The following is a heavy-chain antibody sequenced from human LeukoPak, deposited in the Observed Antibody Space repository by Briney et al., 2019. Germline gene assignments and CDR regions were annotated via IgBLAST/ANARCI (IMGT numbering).Heavy chain of an antibody. CDR1: GFTFSSYA. V-gene: IGHV3-64*01. J-gene: IGHJ4*02. D-gene: IGHD4-17*01. Sequence: GGSLRLSCAASGFTFSSYAMHWVRQAPGKGLEYVSAISSNGGSTYYANSVKGRFTISRGNSKNTLYLQMGSLRAEDMAVYYCASSGYGDYSSPFDYWGQGTLVTVSS. CDR2: ISSNGGST. CDR3: ASSGYGDYSSPFDY.